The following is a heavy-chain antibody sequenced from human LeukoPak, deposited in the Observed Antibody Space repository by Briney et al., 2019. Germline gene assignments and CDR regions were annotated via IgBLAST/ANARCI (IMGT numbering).Heavy chain of an antibody. CDR2: IYYSGST. Sequence: SQTLPLTCTVSGGSISSGDYYWSWIRQPPGKGLEWIGYIYYSGSTYYNPSLKSRVTISVDTSKNQFSLKLSSVTAADTAVYYCARVCSSTSCYRDAFDIWGQGTMVTVSS. V-gene: IGHV4-30-4*08. CDR1: GGSISSGDYY. CDR3: ARVCSSTSCYRDAFDI. D-gene: IGHD2-2*01. J-gene: IGHJ3*02.